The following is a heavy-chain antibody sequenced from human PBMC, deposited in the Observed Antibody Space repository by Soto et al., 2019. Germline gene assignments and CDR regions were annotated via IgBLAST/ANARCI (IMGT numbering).Heavy chain of an antibody. D-gene: IGHD3-3*01. CDR1: GFSLSTSGVG. CDR2: IYWDDDK. V-gene: IGHV2-5*02. J-gene: IGHJ6*02. Sequence: SGPTLVNPTQTLTLTCTFSGFSLSTSGVGVGWIRQPPGKALEWLALIYWDDDKRYSPSLKSRLTITKDTSKNQVVLTMTNMDPVDTATYYCARTYYDFWSCYRADYYYGMDVWGQGTTVTVSS. CDR3: ARTYYDFWSCYRADYYYGMDV.